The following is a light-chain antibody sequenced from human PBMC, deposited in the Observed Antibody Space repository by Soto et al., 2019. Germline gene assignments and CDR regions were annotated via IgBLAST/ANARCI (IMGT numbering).Light chain of an antibody. CDR1: QGISSY. J-gene: IGKJ1*01. CDR3: QQLNNYPWT. CDR2: AAS. V-gene: IGKV1-9*01. Sequence: DIQLTQSPSFLSASVGDRVTITCRASQGISSYLAWSQQKPGKAPKVLIYAASTLQSGVPSRFSGSGSGTEFTITISSLQPEDFATYYCQQLNNYPWTFVQVTKVEIK.